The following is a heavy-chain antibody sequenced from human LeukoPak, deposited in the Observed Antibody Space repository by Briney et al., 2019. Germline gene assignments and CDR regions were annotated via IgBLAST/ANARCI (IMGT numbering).Heavy chain of an antibody. CDR1: GFTFSSYS. Sequence: SPGGSLRLSCAASGFTFSSYSMNWVRQAPGKGLEWVSSISSSSSYIYYADSVKGRFTISRDNAKNSPYLQMNSLRAEDTAVYYCARAWGTDDYGDYIIPYYYYGMDVWGQGTTVTVSS. CDR2: ISSSSSYI. V-gene: IGHV3-21*01. CDR3: ARAWGTDDYGDYIIPYYYYGMDV. D-gene: IGHD4-17*01. J-gene: IGHJ6*02.